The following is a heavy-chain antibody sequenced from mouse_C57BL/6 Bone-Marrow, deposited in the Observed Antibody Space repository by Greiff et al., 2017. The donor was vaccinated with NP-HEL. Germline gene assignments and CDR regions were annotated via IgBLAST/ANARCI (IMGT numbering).Heavy chain of an antibody. CDR2: IYPGDGDT. Sequence: QVQLQQSGPELVKPGASVQISCKASGYAFSSSWMNWVKQRPGKGLEWLGRIYPGDGDTNYHGQFKGKAILTADKSSSTACMPLSSLTSEDSAVYFCASPLTGFFAYWGQGTTLTVSS. CDR3: ASPLTGFFAY. CDR1: GYAFSSSW. D-gene: IGHD4-1*01. V-gene: IGHV1-82*01. J-gene: IGHJ2*01.